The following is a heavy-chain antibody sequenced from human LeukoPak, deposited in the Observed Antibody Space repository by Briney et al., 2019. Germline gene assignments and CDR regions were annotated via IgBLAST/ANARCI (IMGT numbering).Heavy chain of an antibody. CDR1: GFTFSSYS. V-gene: IGHV3-48*01. D-gene: IGHD1-1*01. J-gene: IGHJ6*03. CDR2: ISSSSSTI. CDR3: ARVQLEPPYYYYMGV. Sequence: GGSLRLSCAASGFTFSSYSMNWVRQAPGKGLEWVSYISSSSSTIYYADSVKGRFTISRDNAKNSLYLQMNSLRAEDTAVYYCARVQLEPPYYYYMGVWGKGTTVTVS.